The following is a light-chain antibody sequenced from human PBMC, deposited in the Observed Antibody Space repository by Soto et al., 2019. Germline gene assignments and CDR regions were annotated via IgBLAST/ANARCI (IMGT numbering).Light chain of an antibody. V-gene: IGLV3-9*01. J-gene: IGLJ2*01. CDR2: RDS. CDR1: NIGSKN. Sequence: SSELTQPLSVSVALGQTARITCGGNNIGSKNVDWYQQKPGQAPVLVIYRDSNRPSGIPERFSGSNSGNTATLTISRAQAGDEADCYCQVWDSSTGVFGGGTKLTVL. CDR3: QVWDSSTGV.